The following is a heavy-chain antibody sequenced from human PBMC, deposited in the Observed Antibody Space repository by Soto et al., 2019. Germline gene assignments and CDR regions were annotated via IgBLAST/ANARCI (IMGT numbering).Heavy chain of an antibody. V-gene: IGHV3-21*01. Sequence: EVQLVESGGGLVKPGGSLRLSCAASGFTFSSYSMNWVRQAPGKGLEWVSSISSSSSYIYYADSVKGRFTISRDNAKNSLYLQLNSLRAEDTAVYYCARDQREPPRKRTLYYYYGMDVWCQGITDTVSS. J-gene: IGHJ6*02. CDR2: ISSSSSYI. CDR1: GFTFSSYS. D-gene: IGHD1-26*01. CDR3: ARDQREPPRKRTLYYYYGMDV.